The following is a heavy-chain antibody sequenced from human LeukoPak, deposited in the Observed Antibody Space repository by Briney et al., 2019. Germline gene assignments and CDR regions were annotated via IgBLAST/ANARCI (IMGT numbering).Heavy chain of an antibody. J-gene: IGHJ4*02. CDR1: GGSISRYY. Sequence: PSETLSLTCTVSGGSISRYYWSWVRQPPGKGLEWIGYIYYSGSTNYNPSLKSRVTISVDTSKNQFSLKLSSVTAADTAVYYCARLGDEQWLGFLTFDYWGQGTLVTVSS. D-gene: IGHD6-19*01. V-gene: IGHV4-59*08. CDR2: IYYSGST. CDR3: ARLGDEQWLGFLTFDY.